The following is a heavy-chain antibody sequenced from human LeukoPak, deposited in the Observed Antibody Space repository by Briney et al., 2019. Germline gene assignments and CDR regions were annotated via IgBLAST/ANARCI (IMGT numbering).Heavy chain of an antibody. CDR2: IYPGDSET. Sequence: PWESLKISCKGSGYSFTSYWIGWVRQMPGKGLEWMGIIYPGDSETIYSPSFQGQVTISADKSTSTAYLQWSSLKASDTAMYYCARCNARRMTPCYDAFDIWGQGTMVTVSS. J-gene: IGHJ3*02. CDR3: ARCNARRMTPCYDAFDI. D-gene: IGHD2/OR15-2a*01. V-gene: IGHV5-51*01. CDR1: GYSFTSYW.